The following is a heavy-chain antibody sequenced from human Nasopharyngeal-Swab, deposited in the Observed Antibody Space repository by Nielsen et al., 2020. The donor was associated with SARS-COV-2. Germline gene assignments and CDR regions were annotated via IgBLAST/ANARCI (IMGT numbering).Heavy chain of an antibody. CDR2: IYYSGST. CDR3: ARDIRTYDILTGYSLGYFDL. D-gene: IGHD3-9*01. Sequence: WIRQPPGKGLEWIGYIYYSGSTNYNPSLKSRVTISVDTSKNQFSLKLSSVTAADTAVYYCARDIRTYDILTGYSLGYFDLWGRGTLVTV. V-gene: IGHV4-59*01. J-gene: IGHJ2*01.